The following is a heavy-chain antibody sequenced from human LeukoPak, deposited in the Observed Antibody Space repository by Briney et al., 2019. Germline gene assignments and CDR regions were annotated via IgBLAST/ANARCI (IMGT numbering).Heavy chain of an antibody. CDR1: GYTFTKYA. CDR3: AKQGPGYCGSTSCYGVDY. V-gene: IGHV7-4-1*02. Sequence: ASVKVSCKASGYTFTKYAVNWVRQAPGQGLEWMGWIKTNTGNPTYAQGFTGRFVFSLDTSVSTAYLQISSLKLEDTAVYYCAKQGPGYCGSTSCYGVDYWGQGTLVTVSS. D-gene: IGHD2-2*01. CDR2: IKTNTGNP. J-gene: IGHJ4*02.